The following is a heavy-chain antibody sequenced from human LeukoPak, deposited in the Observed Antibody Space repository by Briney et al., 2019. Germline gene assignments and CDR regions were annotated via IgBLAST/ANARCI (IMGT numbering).Heavy chain of an antibody. D-gene: IGHD2-2*02. CDR1: RSTFSSYA. Sequence: PGRSLRLSCAASRSTFSSYAMHWVRQAPGKGLEWVAVISYDGSNKYYADSVKGRFTISRDNSKNTLYLQMNSLRAGDTAVYYCARDHCSSTSCYIRFFDYWGQGTLVTVSS. CDR3: ARDHCSSTSCYIRFFDY. CDR2: ISYDGSNK. J-gene: IGHJ4*02. V-gene: IGHV3-30-3*01.